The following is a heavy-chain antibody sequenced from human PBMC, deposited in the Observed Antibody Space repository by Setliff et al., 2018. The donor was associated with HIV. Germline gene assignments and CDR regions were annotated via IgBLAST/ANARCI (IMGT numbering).Heavy chain of an antibody. J-gene: IGHJ4*02. CDR3: AREPGSGWYYFDN. D-gene: IGHD6-19*01. CDR1: GGSISSSSYY. V-gene: IGHV4-39*02. CDR2: IYYSGTT. Sequence: SETLSLTCTVSGGSISSSSYYWGWIRQPPGKGLEWIGSIYYSGTTYYNPSLKSRVTISVDTSKNHFSLELSSVTAADTAVYYCAREPGSGWYYFDNWGQGTLVTVSS.